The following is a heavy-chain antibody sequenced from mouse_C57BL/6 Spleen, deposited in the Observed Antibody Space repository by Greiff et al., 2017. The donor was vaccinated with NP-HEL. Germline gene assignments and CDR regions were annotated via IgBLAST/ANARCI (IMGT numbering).Heavy chain of an antibody. J-gene: IGHJ3*01. CDR2: IYPGDGDT. CDR1: GYAFSSSW. D-gene: IGHD1-1*01. CDR3: AREFYYGSSSFLAY. Sequence: VQVVESGPELVKPGASVKISCKASGYAFSSSWMNWVKQRPGKGLEWIGRIYPGDGDTNYNGKFKGKATLTADKSSSTAYMQLSSLTSEDSAVYFCAREFYYGSSSFLAYWGQGTLVTVSA. V-gene: IGHV1-82*01.